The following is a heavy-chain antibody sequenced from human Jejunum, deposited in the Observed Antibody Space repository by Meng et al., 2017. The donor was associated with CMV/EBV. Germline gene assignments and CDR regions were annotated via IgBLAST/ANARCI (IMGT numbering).Heavy chain of an antibody. V-gene: IGHV2-5*01. D-gene: IGHD3-3*01. CDR3: AQTFNYDFWSGQPTWFDP. CDR2: IYWNDDK. CDR1: LGTSGVG. J-gene: IGHJ5*02. Sequence: LGTSGVGVGWIRQPPGQALEWLALIYWNDDKRYSPSLKSRLTIAKDTSKNQVVLTMTNMDPVDTATYYCAQTFNYDFWSGQPTWFDPWGQGTLVTVSS.